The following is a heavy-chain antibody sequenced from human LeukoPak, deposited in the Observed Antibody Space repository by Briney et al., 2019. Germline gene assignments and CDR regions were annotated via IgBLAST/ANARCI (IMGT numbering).Heavy chain of an antibody. CDR2: IIPFFGTA. CDR3: ASHSGTPLDY. CDR1: GGTFSSNA. J-gene: IGHJ4*02. Sequence: ASVKVSCKASGGTFSSNAISWVRQAPGQGLEWMGGIIPFFGTANYAQKFQGRVTITADKSTSTAYMELSSLRSEDTAVYYCASHSGTPLDYWGQGTLVTVSS. D-gene: IGHD1-26*01. V-gene: IGHV1-69*06.